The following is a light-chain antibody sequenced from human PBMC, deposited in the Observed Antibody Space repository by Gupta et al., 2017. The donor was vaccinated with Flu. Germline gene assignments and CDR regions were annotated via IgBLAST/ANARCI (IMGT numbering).Light chain of an antibody. V-gene: IGLV2-14*01. Sequence: QSALTQPASASGSPGPSITISCTGTSSDVGGYNYVSWYQQHPGKSPKLMIYDVSSRPAGVSGRFSGSKSGNTASLTISGRKAEDEADYYCSSYTSSSTLVFGTGTKVTVL. J-gene: IGLJ1*01. CDR3: SSYTSSSTLV. CDR1: SSDVGGYNY. CDR2: DVS.